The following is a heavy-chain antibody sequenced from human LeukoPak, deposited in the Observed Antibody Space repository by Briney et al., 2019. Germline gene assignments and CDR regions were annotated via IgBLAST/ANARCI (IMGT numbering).Heavy chain of an antibody. J-gene: IGHJ5*02. Sequence: GESLKISCEASGYNFNNYWIAWVRQMPGEGLEWMGIIFPGDSDTMYSPSFAGQVTISADRSISTAYLQWSSLKASDTAIYYCARQRDYRDSDGLYSGWYDPWGQGTLVTVSS. D-gene: IGHD3-16*02. V-gene: IGHV5-51*01. CDR2: IFPGDSDT. CDR3: ARQRDYRDSDGLYSGWYDP. CDR1: GYNFNNYW.